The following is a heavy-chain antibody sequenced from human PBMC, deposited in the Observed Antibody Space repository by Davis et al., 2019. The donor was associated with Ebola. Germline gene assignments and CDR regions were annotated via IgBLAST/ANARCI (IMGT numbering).Heavy chain of an antibody. J-gene: IGHJ3*02. D-gene: IGHD1-26*01. CDR1: GFTFRNYG. CDR3: AKDTSNIWFDI. CDR2: IRFDGSSE. V-gene: IGHV3-30*02. Sequence: GGSLRLSCAASGFTFRNYGMHWVRQAPGKGLEWVAFIRFDGSSEKSADSVKGRFSISRDNAKNTLYLQMNGLRVEDTAIYYCAKDTSNIWFDIWGQGTNVTVSS.